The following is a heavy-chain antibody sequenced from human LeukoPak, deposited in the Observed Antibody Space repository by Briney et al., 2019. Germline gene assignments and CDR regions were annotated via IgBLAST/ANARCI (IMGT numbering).Heavy chain of an antibody. V-gene: IGHV3-23*01. D-gene: IGHD6-13*01. CDR1: GFTFTSYG. CDR2: ISGSGGGT. J-gene: IGHJ4*02. CDR3: AKSFTSSSSDY. Sequence: GGTLRLSCAASGFTFTSYGMSWVRQVRQAPGKGLEWVSTISGSGGGTYYADSVNGRFTISRDNSKNTLYLQMNSLRAEDTAVYSCAKSFTSSSSDYWGQGTLVTVSS.